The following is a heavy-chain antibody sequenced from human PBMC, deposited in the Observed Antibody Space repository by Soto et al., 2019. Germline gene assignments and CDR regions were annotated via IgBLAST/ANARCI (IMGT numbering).Heavy chain of an antibody. Sequence: SQTLSLNCAISADSVSSNSAAWHWIMQSPSRGFYWLGRTYYTSKWYNDYAVSVKSRITINPDTSKNQFSLQLNSVTPEDTAVYYCARDSGVIAVAFDAFDIWGQGTMV. CDR2: TYYTSKWYN. V-gene: IGHV6-1*01. J-gene: IGHJ3*02. CDR1: ADSVSSNSAA. D-gene: IGHD6-19*01. CDR3: ARDSGVIAVAFDAFDI.